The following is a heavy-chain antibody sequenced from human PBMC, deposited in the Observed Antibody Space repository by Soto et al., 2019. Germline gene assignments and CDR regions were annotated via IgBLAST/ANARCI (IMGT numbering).Heavy chain of an antibody. CDR1: GFTFSSYS. CDR3: ARDHALALGV. Sequence: PGGSLRLSCAASGFTFSSYSMNWVRQAPGKGLEWVSYISSSSSTIYYADSVKGRFTISRDNAKNSLYLQMNSLRAEDTAVYYCARDHALALGVWDKGTTVTVSS. CDR2: ISSSSSTI. D-gene: IGHD7-27*01. V-gene: IGHV3-48*01. J-gene: IGHJ6*04.